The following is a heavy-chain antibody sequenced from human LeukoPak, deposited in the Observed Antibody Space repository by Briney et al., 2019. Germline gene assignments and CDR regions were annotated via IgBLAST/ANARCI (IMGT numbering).Heavy chain of an antibody. Sequence: SETLSLTCTVSGGSFSSYYWSWIRQPPGKGLEWIGSIYYSGSTDHNPSLKSRVTISVDTSKNQFSLKLSSVTAADTAVYYCASWASSWYYYYMDLWGKGTTVTVSS. CDR1: GGSFSSYY. V-gene: IGHV4-59*12. CDR3: ASWASSWYYYYMDL. J-gene: IGHJ6*03. D-gene: IGHD6-13*01. CDR2: IYYSGST.